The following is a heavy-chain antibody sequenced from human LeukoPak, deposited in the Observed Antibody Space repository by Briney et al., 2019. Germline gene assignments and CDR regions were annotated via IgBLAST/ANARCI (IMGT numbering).Heavy chain of an antibody. CDR2: ISSSSGNI. CDR1: AFTFSTYS. V-gene: IGHV3-48*01. J-gene: IGHJ6*03. D-gene: IGHD2-2*01. CDR3: ARGPSSSTSWYYYYMDV. Sequence: GGSLRLSCAASAFTFSTYSMTWVRQAPGKGLEWVSYISSSSGNIYYADSVKGRFTISRDNAKNSLYLQMNSLRAEDTAVYYCARGPSSSTSWYYYYMDVWGKGTTVTVSS.